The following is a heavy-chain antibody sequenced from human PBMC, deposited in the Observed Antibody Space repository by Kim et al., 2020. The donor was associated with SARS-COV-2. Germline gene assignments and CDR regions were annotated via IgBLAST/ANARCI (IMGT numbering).Heavy chain of an antibody. Sequence: HYPNSVKGRLTISRNNSKNTLYLQMNSRRAEDAAVYYCAKGRSVANYGMDVWGQGTTVTGSS. J-gene: IGHJ6*02. V-gene: IGHV3-23*01. CDR3: AKGRSVANYGMDV.